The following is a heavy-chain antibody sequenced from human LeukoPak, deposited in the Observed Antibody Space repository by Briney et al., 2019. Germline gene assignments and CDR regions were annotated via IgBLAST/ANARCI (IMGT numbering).Heavy chain of an antibody. V-gene: IGHV5-51*01. CDR2: IYPGDSDT. CDR3: ARQAVDTAMVRYYYYYMDV. D-gene: IGHD5-18*01. Sequence: GESLKISCKGSGYRFTNYWIGWVRQMPGKGLEWMGIIYPGDSDTRYSPSFQGQVTISADKSISTAYLQWSSLKASDTAMYYCARQAVDTAMVRYYYYYMDVWGKGTTVTISS. J-gene: IGHJ6*03. CDR1: GYRFTNYW.